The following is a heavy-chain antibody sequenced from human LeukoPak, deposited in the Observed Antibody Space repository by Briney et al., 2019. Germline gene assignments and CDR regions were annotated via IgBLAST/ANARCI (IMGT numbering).Heavy chain of an antibody. J-gene: IGHJ1*01. CDR3: AKEIYGDSTGGRFQH. D-gene: IGHD4-17*01. CDR2: ISNSGSTI. Sequence: GGSLRLSCAASGFIFSNYELTWVRQAPGKGLEWISFISNSGSTIYYADSVKGRFTISRDNSKNTLYLQMKSLRAEDTAVYYCAKEIYGDSTGGRFQHWGQGTLVTVSS. CDR1: GFIFSNYE. V-gene: IGHV3-48*03.